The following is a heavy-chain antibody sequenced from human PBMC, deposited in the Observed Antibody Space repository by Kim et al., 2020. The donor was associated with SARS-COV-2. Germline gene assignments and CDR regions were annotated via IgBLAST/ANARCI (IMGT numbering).Heavy chain of an antibody. CDR3: AREDGSGWVGDYYYGMDV. CDR2: ISYDGSNK. J-gene: IGHJ6*02. CDR1: GFTFSSYA. V-gene: IGHV3-30*04. Sequence: GGSLRLSCAASGFTFSSYAMHWVRQAPGKGLEWVAVISYDGSNKYYADSVKGRFTISRDNSKNTLYLQMNSLRAEDTAVYYCAREDGSGWVGDYYYGMDVWGQGTTVTVSS. D-gene: IGHD3-10*01.